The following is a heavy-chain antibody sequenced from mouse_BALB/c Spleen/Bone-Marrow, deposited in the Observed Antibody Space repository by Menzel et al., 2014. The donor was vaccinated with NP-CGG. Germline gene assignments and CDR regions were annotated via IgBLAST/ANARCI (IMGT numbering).Heavy chain of an antibody. CDR2: ILPGSDST. V-gene: IGHV1-9*01. CDR1: GYTFSSFW. Sequence: VQLQQSGAELMKPGASVKISCKATGYTFSSFWIEWVKQRPGHGLKWIGGILPGSDSTNYNEKFKGKATFTADTSSNTAYMQLSSLTSEDSAVYYCARGDRYDVRFDYWGRGTTLTVSS. CDR3: ARGDRYDVRFDY. J-gene: IGHJ2*01. D-gene: IGHD2-14*01.